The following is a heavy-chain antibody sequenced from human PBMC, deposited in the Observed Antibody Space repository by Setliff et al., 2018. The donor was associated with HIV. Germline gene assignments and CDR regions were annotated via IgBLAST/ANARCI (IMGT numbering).Heavy chain of an antibody. J-gene: IGHJ2*01. CDR2: INMSGKT. Sequence: SETLSLTCTVSRGSISTYYWNWIRQSPGKGLEWIGYINMSGKTTYSPSLKSRVTMSVDTSKNNFSLRLTSVTAADTAVYYCTRDTGYILSGYRPHWYFDLWGRGTLVTVSS. CDR1: RGSISTYY. D-gene: IGHD3-9*01. V-gene: IGHV4-4*09. CDR3: TRDTGYILSGYRPHWYFDL.